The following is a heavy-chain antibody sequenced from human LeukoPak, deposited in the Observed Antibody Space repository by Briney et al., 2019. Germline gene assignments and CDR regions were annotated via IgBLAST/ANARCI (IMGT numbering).Heavy chain of an antibody. CDR3: VTNYYDSSGYLPYYYYGMDV. CDR1: GGTFSGYY. D-gene: IGHD3-22*01. V-gene: IGHV4-34*08. Sequence: TSETLSLTCAVYGGTFSGYYWSWIRQPPGKGLVWFGDIYHSRSTNYNPSLKSRVTISVDTSKNQCSLKLSSVTAADTAVYYCVTNYYDSSGYLPYYYYGMDVWGQGTTVTVSS. J-gene: IGHJ6*02. CDR2: IYHSRST.